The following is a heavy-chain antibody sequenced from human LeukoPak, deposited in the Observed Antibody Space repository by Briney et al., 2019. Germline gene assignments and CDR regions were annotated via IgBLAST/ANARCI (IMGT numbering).Heavy chain of an antibody. CDR2: IYTSGST. J-gene: IGHJ4*02. CDR1: GGSISSYT. Sequence: PSETLSLTCIVSGGSISSYTWSWIRQPAGKGLEWIGRIYTSGSTDYNPPLKSRVTMSVDTSKNQFSLKLSSVTAADTAVYYCARETYSSGWYFDYCGQGTLVTVSS. V-gene: IGHV4-4*07. D-gene: IGHD6-19*01. CDR3: ARETYSSGWYFDY.